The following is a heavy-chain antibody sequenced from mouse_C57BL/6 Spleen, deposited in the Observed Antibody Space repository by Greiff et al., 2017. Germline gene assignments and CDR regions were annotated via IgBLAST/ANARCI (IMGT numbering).Heavy chain of an antibody. CDR3: ARLDYDYDLYYFDY. V-gene: IGHV5-6*01. J-gene: IGHJ2*01. CDR2: ISSGGSYT. CDR1: GFTFSSYG. Sequence: DVQLVESGGDLVKPGGSLKLSCAASGFTFSSYGMSWVRQTPDKRLEWVATISSGGSYTYYPDSVKGRFTISRDNAKNTLYLQMSSLKSEDTAMYYGARLDYDYDLYYFDYWGQGTTLTVSS. D-gene: IGHD2-4*01.